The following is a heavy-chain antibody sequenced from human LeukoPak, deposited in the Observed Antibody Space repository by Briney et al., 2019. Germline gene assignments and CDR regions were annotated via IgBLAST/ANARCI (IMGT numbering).Heavy chain of an antibody. CDR3: AKVKYCSGGSCYSGYFQH. CDR1: GFTFSSYA. V-gene: IGHV3-23*01. CDR2: ISGSGGST. D-gene: IGHD2-15*01. J-gene: IGHJ1*01. Sequence: PGGSLRLSCAASGFTFSSYAMSWVCQAPGKGLEWVSAISGSGGSTYYADSVKGRFTISRDNSKNTLYLQMNSLRAEDTAVYYCAKVKYCSGGSCYSGYFQHWGQGTLVTVSS.